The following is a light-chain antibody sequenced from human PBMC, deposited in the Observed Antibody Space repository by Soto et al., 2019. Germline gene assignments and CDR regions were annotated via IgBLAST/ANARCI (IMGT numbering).Light chain of an antibody. J-gene: IGKJ1*01. V-gene: IGKV3-15*01. CDR2: DAS. CDR3: QQYNKWPRT. CDR1: QSVSSA. Sequence: ETVMTQSPATLSVSPGERATLSCRASQSVSSALAWYQQKPDLPPRLLIYDASTRATGIPARFSGSGSGTDFTLTISSLQSQDFAVYYCQQYNKWPRTFGQGTKVDIK.